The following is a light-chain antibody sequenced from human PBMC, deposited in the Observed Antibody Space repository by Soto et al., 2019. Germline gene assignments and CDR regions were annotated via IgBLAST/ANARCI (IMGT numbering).Light chain of an antibody. CDR1: QSVSSY. CDR2: DAS. CDR3: QQYNRWPPIT. V-gene: IGKV3-11*01. J-gene: IGKJ5*01. Sequence: EIVLTQSPATLSLSPGERATLSCSASQSVSSYLAWYQQEPGQAPRLLIYDASNRATGIPARFSGSGSGTEFTLTISSLQSEDFAVYYCQQYNRWPPITFGQGTRLEIK.